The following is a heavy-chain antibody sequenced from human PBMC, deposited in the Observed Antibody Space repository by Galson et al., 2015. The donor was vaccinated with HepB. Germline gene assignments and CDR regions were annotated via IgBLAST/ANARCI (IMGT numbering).Heavy chain of an antibody. CDR1: GFTFSNYG. CDR3: ARCPQQLVPYDY. D-gene: IGHD6-13*01. V-gene: IGHV3-30*03. Sequence: SLRLSCAASGFTFSNYGMHWVRQAPGKGLEWVATISFDGSNTYYADSVMGRFTISRDNSKNTLYLQMNSLRAEDTAVYYCARCPQQLVPYDYWGQGTLVTVSS. CDR2: ISFDGSNT. J-gene: IGHJ4*02.